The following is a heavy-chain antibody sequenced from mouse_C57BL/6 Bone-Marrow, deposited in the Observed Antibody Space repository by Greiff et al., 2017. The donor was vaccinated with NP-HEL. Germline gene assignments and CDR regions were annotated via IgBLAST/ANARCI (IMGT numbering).Heavy chain of an antibody. CDR3: ARGGIYYDYAWFAY. J-gene: IGHJ3*01. V-gene: IGHV1-54*01. CDR2: INPGSGGT. D-gene: IGHD2-4*01. Sequence: VKLKQSGAELVRPGTSVKVSCKASGYAFTNYLIEWVKQRPGQGLEWIGVINPGSGGTNYNEKFKGKATLTADKSSSTAYMQLSSLTSEDSAVYFCARGGIYYDYAWFAYWGQGTLVTVSA. CDR1: GYAFTNYL.